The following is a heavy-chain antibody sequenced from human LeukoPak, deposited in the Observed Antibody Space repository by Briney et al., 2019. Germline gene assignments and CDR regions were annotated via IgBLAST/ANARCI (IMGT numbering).Heavy chain of an antibody. D-gene: IGHD2-2*01. Sequence: ASVKVSCKASGYTFTGYHMHWVRRAPGQGLEWMGRINPNSGDTNYAQKFQGRVTMTRDTSISTAYMELSRLRSDDTAVYYCARDYCSSTSCLFDYWGQGTLVTVSS. J-gene: IGHJ4*02. V-gene: IGHV1-2*06. CDR3: ARDYCSSTSCLFDY. CDR2: INPNSGDT. CDR1: GYTFTGYH.